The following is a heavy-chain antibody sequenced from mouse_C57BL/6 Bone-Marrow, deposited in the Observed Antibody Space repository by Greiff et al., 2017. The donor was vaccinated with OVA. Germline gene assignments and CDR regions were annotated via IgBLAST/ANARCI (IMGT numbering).Heavy chain of an antibody. CDR3: ARYTTVVATDY. CDR2: IYPSDSET. CDR1: GYTFTSYW. Sequence: QVQLQQPGAELVRPGSSVKLSCKASGYTFTSYWMDWVKQRPGQGLEWIGNIYPSDSETHYNQKFKGKATLTVDTSSSTAYMQLSSLTSEDSAVYYCARYTTVVATDYWGQGTTLTVSS. V-gene: IGHV1-61*01. J-gene: IGHJ2*01. D-gene: IGHD1-1*01.